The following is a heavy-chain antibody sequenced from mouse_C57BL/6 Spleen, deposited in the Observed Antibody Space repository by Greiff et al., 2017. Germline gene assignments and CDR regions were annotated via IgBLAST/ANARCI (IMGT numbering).Heavy chain of an antibody. CDR1: GYAFTNYL. CDR2: INPGSGGT. CDR3: ARPYYSNSYAMDY. J-gene: IGHJ4*01. Sequence: QVQLQQSGAELVRPGTSVKVSCKASGYAFTNYLIEWVKQRPGQGLEWIGVINPGSGGTNYNEKFKGKGTLTGDKSTSTAYMQLSSLTSDDSAVYFCARPYYSNSYAMDYWGQGTSVTVSS. D-gene: IGHD2-5*01. V-gene: IGHV1-54*01.